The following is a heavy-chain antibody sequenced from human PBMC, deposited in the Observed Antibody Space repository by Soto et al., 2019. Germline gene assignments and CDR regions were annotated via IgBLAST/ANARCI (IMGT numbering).Heavy chain of an antibody. D-gene: IGHD1-26*01. J-gene: IGHJ4*02. CDR2: IHYSGRT. CDR3: VRVGVGIGNHFDS. Sequence: SETLSLTCSVSNGSISGFYWTWIRQPPGKILEWIGYIHYSGRTDYNPSLTSRATMSVDTSKNQFSLNLKSITAAATAVYYCVRVGVGIGNHFDSWGRGTLVTVSS. CDR1: NGSISGFY. V-gene: IGHV4-59*12.